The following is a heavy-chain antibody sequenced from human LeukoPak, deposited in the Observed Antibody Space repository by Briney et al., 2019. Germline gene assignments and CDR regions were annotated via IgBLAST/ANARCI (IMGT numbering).Heavy chain of an antibody. Sequence: NASATLSLTCAVYGGSFSGYYWSWIRQPPGKGLEWIGEINRSGSTNYNPSLKSRVTISVDTSKNQFSLKLSSVTAADTAVYYCARVDQLPRAAFDYWGQGTLVTVSS. D-gene: IGHD2-2*01. CDR3: ARVDQLPRAAFDY. V-gene: IGHV4-34*01. CDR2: INRSGST. J-gene: IGHJ4*02. CDR1: GGSFSGYY.